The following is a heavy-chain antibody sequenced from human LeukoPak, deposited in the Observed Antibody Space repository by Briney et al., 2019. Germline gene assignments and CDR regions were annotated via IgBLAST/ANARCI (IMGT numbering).Heavy chain of an antibody. CDR2: ITSSGEYI. CDR3: ARAAARPVSGFYYYMDV. J-gene: IGHJ6*03. V-gene: IGHV3-21*01. D-gene: IGHD6-6*01. Sequence: PGGSLRLSCAASRFTFSSYSMHWVRQAPGKGLKWVSSITSSGEYIYYTDSVKGRFTIPRDNAKNSLYLQMNSLRAEDTAVYYCARAAARPVSGFYYYMDVWGKGTTVTVSS. CDR1: RFTFSSYS.